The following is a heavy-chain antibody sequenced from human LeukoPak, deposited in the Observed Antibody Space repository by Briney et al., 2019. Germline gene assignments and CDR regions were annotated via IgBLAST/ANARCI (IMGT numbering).Heavy chain of an antibody. J-gene: IGHJ4*02. CDR1: GFTFSSYS. V-gene: IGHV3-48*02. D-gene: IGHD3-10*01. CDR2: ISSSSSTI. Sequence: GGSLRLSCAASGFTFSSYSMNWVRQAPGKGLEWVSYISSSSSTIYYADSVEGRFTISRDNAKNSLYLQMNSLRDEDTAVYYCARGNPGKLLWFGELLVNSFDYWGQGTLVTVSS. CDR3: ARGNPGKLLWFGELLVNSFDY.